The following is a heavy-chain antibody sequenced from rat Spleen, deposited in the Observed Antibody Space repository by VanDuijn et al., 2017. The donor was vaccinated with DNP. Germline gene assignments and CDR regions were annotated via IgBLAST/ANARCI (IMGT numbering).Heavy chain of an antibody. V-gene: IGHV5S10*01. Sequence: EVQLVESGGGLVQPGRSLKLSCAASGFTFSDYNMAWVRQAPKKGLGWVATIIYDGSRTYYRDSVKGRFTISRDNAKSTLYLQMDSLRSEDTATYYCARPLAYWGQGTLVTVSS. J-gene: IGHJ3*01. CDR3: ARPLAY. CDR1: GFTFSDYN. CDR2: IIYDGSRT.